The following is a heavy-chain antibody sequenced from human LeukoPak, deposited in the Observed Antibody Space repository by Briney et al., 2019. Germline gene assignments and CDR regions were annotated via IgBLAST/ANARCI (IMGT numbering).Heavy chain of an antibody. J-gene: IGHJ6*03. CDR1: GGSFSGYY. D-gene: IGHD6-19*01. Sequence: SETLSLTCAVYGGSFSGYYWSWIRQPAGKGLEWIGRIYTSGTTNYNPSLKSRVTISVDTSKNQFSLKLSSVTAADTAVYYCACSGWYISVNYYYYMDVWGNGTTVTISS. V-gene: IGHV4-59*10. CDR2: IYTSGTT. CDR3: ACSGWYISVNYYYYMDV.